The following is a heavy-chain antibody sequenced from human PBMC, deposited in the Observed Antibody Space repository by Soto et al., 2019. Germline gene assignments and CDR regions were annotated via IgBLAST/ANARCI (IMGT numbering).Heavy chain of an antibody. J-gene: IGHJ1*01. CDR3: ASQAACSSTNCYVHFQH. CDR2: IYYSGST. V-gene: IGHV4-39*01. Sequence: SETLSLTCTVSGGSISSSSYYWGWIRQPPGKGLEWIGSIYYSGSTYYNPSLKSRVTISVDTSKNQLSLKLSSVTAADTAVYYCASQAACSSTNCYVHFQHWGQGTLVTVSS. D-gene: IGHD2-2*01. CDR1: GGSISSSSYY.